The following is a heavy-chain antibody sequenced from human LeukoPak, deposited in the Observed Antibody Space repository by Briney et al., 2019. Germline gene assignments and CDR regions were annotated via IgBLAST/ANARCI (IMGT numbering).Heavy chain of an antibody. D-gene: IGHD1-14*01. CDR2: IYYSGST. Sequence: LRLSCAASGFTFSSYAMSWVRQPPGKGLEWIGYIYYSGSTYYNPSLKSRVTISVDTSKNQFSLKLSSVTAADTAVYYCARESYRTYYFDYWGQGTLVTVSS. CDR3: ARESYRTYYFDY. CDR1: GFTFSSYA. V-gene: IGHV4-30-4*08. J-gene: IGHJ4*02.